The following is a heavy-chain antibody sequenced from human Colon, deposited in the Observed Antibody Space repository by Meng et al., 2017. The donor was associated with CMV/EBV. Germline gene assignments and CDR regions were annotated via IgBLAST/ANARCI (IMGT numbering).Heavy chain of an antibody. V-gene: IGHV3-53*01. CDR2: IYSGGTT. CDR1: GFTVTPTY. Sequence: GESLKISCAASGFTVTPTYMMWVRQAPGKGLETVSFIYSGGTTYHADSVKGRFSISRDITKNSVDLQMDTLRVEDTAVYYCATSRAVTATDFDYWGRGTRVTVSS. D-gene: IGHD2-21*02. J-gene: IGHJ4*02. CDR3: ATSRAVTATDFDY.